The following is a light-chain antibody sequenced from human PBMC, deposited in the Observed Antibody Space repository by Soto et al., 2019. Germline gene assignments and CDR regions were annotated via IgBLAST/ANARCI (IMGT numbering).Light chain of an antibody. J-gene: IGLJ1*01. CDR1: SSNIGNNY. CDR3: GTWDSSLSAGGV. V-gene: IGLV1-51*01. Sequence: QSVLTQPPSVSAAPGQKVTISCSGSSSNIGNNYVSWYQQLPGTAPKLLIYDNNKRPSGIPDRFSASKSGTSATLGITGLQIGDEADYYCGTWDSSLSAGGVFGTGTKLTVL. CDR2: DNN.